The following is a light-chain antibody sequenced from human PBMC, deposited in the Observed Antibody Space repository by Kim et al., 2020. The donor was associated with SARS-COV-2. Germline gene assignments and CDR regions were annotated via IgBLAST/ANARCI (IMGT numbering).Light chain of an antibody. V-gene: IGKV3-11*01. CDR3: QQRSSWPRT. J-gene: IGKJ1*01. CDR2: DAS. Sequence: SSPGESATHACRASQSISSDLAWYQQKPGLPPRLLIYDASNGATGIPARFSGSGSGTDFTLTISSLEPEDFAVYYCQQRSSWPRTFGQGTKVDIK. CDR1: QSISSD.